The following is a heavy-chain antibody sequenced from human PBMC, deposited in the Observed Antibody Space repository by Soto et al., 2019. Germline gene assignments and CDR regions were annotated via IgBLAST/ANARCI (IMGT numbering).Heavy chain of an antibody. Sequence: PGGSLRLSCAASGFTFRSYGMNWVRQAPGEGLEWVSYISSGGTTIYYADSVKGRFTISGDNAKNSLYLQMKSLRVEDTAVCYCARDNVMDTSMAPAFDIWGQGTMVTVSS. CDR2: ISSGGTTI. D-gene: IGHD5-18*01. CDR3: ARDNVMDTSMAPAFDI. V-gene: IGHV3-48*03. J-gene: IGHJ3*02. CDR1: GFTFRSYG.